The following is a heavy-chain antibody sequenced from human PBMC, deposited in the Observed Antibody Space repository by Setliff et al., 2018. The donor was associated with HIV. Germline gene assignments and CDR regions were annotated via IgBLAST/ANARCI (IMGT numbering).Heavy chain of an antibody. CDR1: GGTFSGHA. J-gene: IGHJ4*02. CDR3: AIDVIGGWLRPMPDF. Sequence: GASVKVSCKAAGGTFSGHAINWVRQAPGQGVEWMGEIIPLFGTAHYAQRFQGRVTITADHSTSTAYMELSRLKSADTAVYYCAIDVIGGWLRPMPDFWGPGTLVTVSS. CDR2: IIPLFGTA. V-gene: IGHV1-69*13. D-gene: IGHD5-12*01.